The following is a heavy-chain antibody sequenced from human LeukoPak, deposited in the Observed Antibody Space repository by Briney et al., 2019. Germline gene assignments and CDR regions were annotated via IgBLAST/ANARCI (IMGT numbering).Heavy chain of an antibody. D-gene: IGHD2-15*01. V-gene: IGHV3-64*01. CDR1: GVTFSSYA. CDR2: ISSDGGSQ. Sequence: GESLTLSCAASGVTFSSYAMHWVRQPPGKGLEYVSGISSDGGSQFHVNPVKGRFTIYRDNSQDTLYLQMGGLRAEDRAVYYCAREDCSGGRCQYYFDYWGQGTLVTVSS. CDR3: AREDCSGGRCQYYFDY. J-gene: IGHJ4*02.